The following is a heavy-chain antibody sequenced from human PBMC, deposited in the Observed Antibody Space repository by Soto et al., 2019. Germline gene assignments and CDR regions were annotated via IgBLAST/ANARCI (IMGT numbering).Heavy chain of an antibody. CDR1: GYTFTGYY. D-gene: IGHD6-19*01. CDR2: INPNSGGT. Sequence: ASVKVSCKASGYTFTGYYMHWVRQAPGQGLEWMGWINPNSGGTNYAQKFQGWVTMTRDTSISTAYMELSRLRSDDTAVYYCARAPHSGWYPNWFDPWGQGILVTVSS. V-gene: IGHV1-2*04. CDR3: ARAPHSGWYPNWFDP. J-gene: IGHJ5*02.